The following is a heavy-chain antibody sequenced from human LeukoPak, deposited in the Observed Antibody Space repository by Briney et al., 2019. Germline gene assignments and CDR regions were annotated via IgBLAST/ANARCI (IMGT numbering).Heavy chain of an antibody. D-gene: IGHD4/OR15-4a*01. V-gene: IGHV3-30-3*01. CDR3: ARDDYSDSPTYYNGMDV. CDR2: ISYDGSDK. Sequence: PGGSLRLSCAASGFTFSNYAMHWVRQTPGKGLEWVAVISYDGSDKYYADSAEGRFTISRDNPKNTLFLQMNSLRAEDTAVYFCARDDYSDSPTYYNGMDVWGQGTAVTVSS. J-gene: IGHJ6*02. CDR1: GFTFSNYA.